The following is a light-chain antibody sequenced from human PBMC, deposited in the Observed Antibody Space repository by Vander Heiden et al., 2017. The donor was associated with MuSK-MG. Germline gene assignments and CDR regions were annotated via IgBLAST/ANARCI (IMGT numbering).Light chain of an antibody. CDR3: QQRSNWPPVIT. CDR2: DAS. V-gene: IGKV3-11*01. J-gene: IGKJ5*01. Sequence: ASQSVTTYLAWYQQKPGQAPRLLIHDASNRATGLPARVSGSGSGMDFTLTISSLEPEDFAVYYCQQRSNWPPVITFGQGTRLDIK. CDR1: QSVTTY.